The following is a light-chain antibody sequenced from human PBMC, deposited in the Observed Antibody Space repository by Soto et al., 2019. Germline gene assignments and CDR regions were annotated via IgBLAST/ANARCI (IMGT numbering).Light chain of an antibody. Sequence: QSALTQPPSASGSPGQSVIISCTGTSSDVGGYKYVSWYQQHPGKAPKLMIFEVNKRPSGVPDRFSGYKSGNTASLTVSGPQADDAAAYYCSSYAGINNLWVFGTGTKLTVL. J-gene: IGLJ1*01. CDR2: EVN. V-gene: IGLV2-8*01. CDR3: SSYAGINNLWV. CDR1: SSDVGGYKY.